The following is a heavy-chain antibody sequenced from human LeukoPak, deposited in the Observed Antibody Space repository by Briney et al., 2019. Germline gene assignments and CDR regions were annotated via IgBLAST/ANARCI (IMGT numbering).Heavy chain of an antibody. J-gene: IGHJ3*02. V-gene: IGHV3-23*01. CDR2: ISGSGGST. Sequence: GGSLRLSCAASGFTFSSYAMSWVRQAPGKGLEWVSAISGSGGSTYYADSVKGRFTISRDNAKNSLYLQMNSLRAEDTAVYYCARGITMIVVVPTDAFDIWGQGTMVTVSS. CDR3: ARGITMIVVVPTDAFDI. D-gene: IGHD3-22*01. CDR1: GFTFSSYA.